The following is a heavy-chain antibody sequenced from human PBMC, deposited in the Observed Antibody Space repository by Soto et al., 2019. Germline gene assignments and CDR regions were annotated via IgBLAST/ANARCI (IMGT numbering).Heavy chain of an antibody. J-gene: IGHJ4*02. Sequence: PSETLSLTCTVSGGSISSSSYYWGWIRQPPGKGLEWIGSIYYSGSTYYNPSLKSRVTISVDTSKNQFSLKLSSVTAADTAVYYCARHVTGTLDYWGQGTLVTVSS. CDR3: ARHVTGTLDY. CDR1: GGSISSSSYY. CDR2: IYYSGST. V-gene: IGHV4-39*01. D-gene: IGHD1-20*01.